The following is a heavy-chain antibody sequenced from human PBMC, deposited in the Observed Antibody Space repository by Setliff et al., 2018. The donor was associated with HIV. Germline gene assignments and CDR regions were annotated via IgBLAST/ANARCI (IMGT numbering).Heavy chain of an antibody. CDR3: ARGSCSGCYLSDY. V-gene: IGHV1-3*01. CDR2: INAGDDNT. CDR1: GYTFSTNA. J-gene: IGHJ4*02. Sequence: ASVKVSCKAFGYTFSTNAIHWVRQAPGQRLEWMGYINAGDDNTRYSEKFQGRVTITRDTSANTAYMGLSSLRSEDTAVYYCARGSCSGCYLSDYWGLGTLVTVPQ. D-gene: IGHD6-19*01.